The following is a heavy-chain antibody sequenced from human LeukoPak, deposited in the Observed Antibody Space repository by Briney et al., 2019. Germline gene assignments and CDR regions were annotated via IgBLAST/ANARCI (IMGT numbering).Heavy chain of an antibody. CDR3: ANHCSSTSCSTNY. D-gene: IGHD2-2*01. J-gene: IGHJ4*02. CDR1: GYTFTNHD. Sequence: VASVKVSCKASGYTFTNHDFDWMRQATGQGLEWMGWMNPNSGSTGYAQKFQGRVTMTRDTSLSTAYMELSSLRSEDTAVYYCANHCSSTSCSTNYWGQGTLVTVSS. V-gene: IGHV1-8*01. CDR2: MNPNSGST.